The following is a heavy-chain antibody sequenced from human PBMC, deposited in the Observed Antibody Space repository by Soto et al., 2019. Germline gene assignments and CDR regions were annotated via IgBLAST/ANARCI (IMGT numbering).Heavy chain of an antibody. J-gene: IGHJ6*02. CDR3: LIHSGGSHKYYYYYYGMGV. D-gene: IGHD2-15*01. V-gene: IGHV4-39*01. Sequence: PSETLSLTCTVSGGSISSSSYYWGWIRQPPGKGLEWIGSIYYSGSTYYKPSLKSRVTISVDTSKNQFSLKLSSVTAADKAVYYCLIHSGGSHKYYYYYYGMGVWGQGTTVTVSS. CDR2: IYYSGST. CDR1: GGSISSSSYY.